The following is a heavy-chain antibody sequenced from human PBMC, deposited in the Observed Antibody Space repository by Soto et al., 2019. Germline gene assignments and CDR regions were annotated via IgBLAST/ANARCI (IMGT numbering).Heavy chain of an antibody. CDR2: IYYSGST. J-gene: IGHJ4*02. V-gene: IGHV4-39*01. D-gene: IGHD2-15*01. CDR3: ARHSRRGGSVAGYYFDY. CDR1: GGSISSSSYY. Sequence: PSETLSLTCTVSGGSISSSSYYWGWIRQPPGKGLEWIGSIYYSGSTYYNPSLKSRVTISVDTSKNQFSLKLSSVTAADTAVYYCARHSRRGGSVAGYYFDYWGQGTLVTVSS.